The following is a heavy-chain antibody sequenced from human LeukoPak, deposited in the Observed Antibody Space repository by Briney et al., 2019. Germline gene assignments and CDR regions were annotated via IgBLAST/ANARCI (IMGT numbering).Heavy chain of an antibody. Sequence: GRSLRLSCAASGFTFDDYAMHWVRQAPGKGLEWVSGISWNSGSIGYADSVKGRFTTSRDNAKNSLYLQTNSLRAEDTALYYCGKDVKFNRLNYFDYWGQGTLVTVSS. CDR3: GKDVKFNRLNYFDY. V-gene: IGHV3-9*01. D-gene: IGHD6-25*01. CDR2: ISWNSGSI. J-gene: IGHJ4*02. CDR1: GFTFDDYA.